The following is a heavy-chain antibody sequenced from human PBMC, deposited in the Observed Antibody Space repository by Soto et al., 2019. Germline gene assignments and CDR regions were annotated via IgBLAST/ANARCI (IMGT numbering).Heavy chain of an antibody. V-gene: IGHV4-31*03. J-gene: IGHJ3*02. CDR3: ARDSAIAARAFDI. CDR2: IYYSAST. CDR1: GGSISSGGHY. D-gene: IGHD6-6*01. Sequence: SETLSLTCTVSGGSISSGGHYWNWIRQHPGKGLEWIGYIYYSASTYYNPSLKSRVTISVDTSKNQFSLKLSSVTAADTAVYHCARDSAIAARAFDIWGQGTMVTVSS.